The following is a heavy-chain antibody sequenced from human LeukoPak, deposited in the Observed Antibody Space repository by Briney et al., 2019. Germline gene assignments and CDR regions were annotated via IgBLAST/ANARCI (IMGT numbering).Heavy chain of an antibody. CDR3: ARMQPVRYYYYGMDV. V-gene: IGHV4-34*01. CDR2: INHSGST. Sequence: SETLSLTCAVYGGSFSGYYWSWIRQPPGKGLEWIGEINHSGSTNYNPSLKSRVTISVDTSKNQFSLKLSSVTAADTAVYYCARMQPVRYYYYGMDVRGQGTTVTVSS. D-gene: IGHD6-6*01. CDR1: GGSFSGYY. J-gene: IGHJ6*02.